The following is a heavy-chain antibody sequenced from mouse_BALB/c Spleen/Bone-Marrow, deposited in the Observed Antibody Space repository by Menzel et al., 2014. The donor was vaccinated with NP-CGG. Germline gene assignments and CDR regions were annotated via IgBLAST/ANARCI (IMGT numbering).Heavy chain of an antibody. Sequence: VQLQHSGAALVKPGASVKLSCPASGFNIKDTYMHWVKQSPDQRLEWIGRIDPANGNTKYDPKFQGKATITADTSSNTAYLQLSSLTSEDTAVYYCALLLRYYAMDYWGQGTSVTVSS. V-gene: IGHV14-3*02. J-gene: IGHJ4*01. D-gene: IGHD1-1*01. CDR1: GFNIKDTY. CDR2: IDPANGNT. CDR3: ALLLRYYAMDY.